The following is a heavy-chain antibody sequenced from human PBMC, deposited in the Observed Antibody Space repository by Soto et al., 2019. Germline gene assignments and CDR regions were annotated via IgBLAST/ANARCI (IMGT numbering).Heavy chain of an antibody. J-gene: IGHJ3*02. CDR2: ISSTSLNK. V-gene: IGHV3-48*02. CDR3: ARDHALLAAPEDGTDI. Sequence: EVQLVESGGGLVQPGGSLRLSCAASGFTFSSYSMNWVRQAPGKGLEWVSYISSTSLNKDYADSVKGRFTVSRDNAKNSLYLQMDSLRDEDTAVYYCARDHALLAAPEDGTDIWGQGTRVTVSS. D-gene: IGHD3-3*01. CDR1: GFTFSSYS.